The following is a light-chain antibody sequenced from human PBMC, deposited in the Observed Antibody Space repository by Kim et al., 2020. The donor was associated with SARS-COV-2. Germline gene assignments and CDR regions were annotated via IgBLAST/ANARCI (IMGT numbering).Light chain of an antibody. Sequence: SPGERTTPPCRAGQSVNSRYFDWYHQIPGHAPRLPIYRASNRATGIPDRVRGRGSGTDFSLSLNRLEHEDFAMYYCQQYASSLWTFGPGTKVDIK. J-gene: IGKJ1*01. CDR1: QSVNSRY. CDR2: RAS. CDR3: QQYASSLWT. V-gene: IGKV3-20*01.